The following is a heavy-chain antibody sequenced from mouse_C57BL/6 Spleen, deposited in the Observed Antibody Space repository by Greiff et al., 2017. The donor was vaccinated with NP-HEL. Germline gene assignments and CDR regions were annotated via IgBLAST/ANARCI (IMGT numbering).Heavy chain of an antibody. Sequence: QVQLKQSGPELVKPGASVKLSCKASGYTFTSYDINWVKQRPGQGLEWIGWIYPRDGSTKYNEKFKGKATLTVDTSSSTAYMGLHSLTSEDSAVYFCARDYYGSSPCAMDYWGKGTSVTVSS. V-gene: IGHV1-85*01. CDR2: IYPRDGST. D-gene: IGHD1-1*01. CDR1: GYTFTSYD. CDR3: ARDYYGSSPCAMDY. J-gene: IGHJ4*01.